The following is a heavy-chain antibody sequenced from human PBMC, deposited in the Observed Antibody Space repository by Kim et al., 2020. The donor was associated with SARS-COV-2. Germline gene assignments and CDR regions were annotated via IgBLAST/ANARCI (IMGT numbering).Heavy chain of an antibody. J-gene: IGHJ4*02. CDR3: ARDSSSYYFDY. CDR2: INHSGST. D-gene: IGHD6-6*01. Sequence: SETLSLTCAVYGGSFSGYYWSWIRQPPGKGLEWIGEINHSGSTNYNPSLKSRVTISVDTSKNQFSLKLSSVTAADTAVYYCARDSSSYYFDYWGQGTLVTVSS. CDR1: GGSFSGYY. V-gene: IGHV4-34*01.